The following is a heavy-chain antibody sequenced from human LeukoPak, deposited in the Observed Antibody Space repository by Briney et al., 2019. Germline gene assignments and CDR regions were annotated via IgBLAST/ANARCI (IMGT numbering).Heavy chain of an antibody. CDR3: ARDTGYFRFDY. CDR2: IKEDGSEK. V-gene: IGHV3-7*01. J-gene: IGHJ4*02. D-gene: IGHD3-9*01. Sequence: PGGAPRISRVGSGFTFWSYLVNLGRPAPGEGAEWVANIKEDGSEKYYVDSVKGRFTISRDNAKNSLYLQMNSLRAGDTAVYYCARDTGYFRFDYWGQGTLVTVSS. CDR1: GFTFWSYL.